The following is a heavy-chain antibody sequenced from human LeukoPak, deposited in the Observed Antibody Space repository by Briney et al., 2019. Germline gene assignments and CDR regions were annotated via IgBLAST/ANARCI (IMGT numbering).Heavy chain of an antibody. V-gene: IGHV3-23*01. J-gene: IGHJ6*03. D-gene: IGHD2-2*01. CDR1: GFTFSSYA. CDR3: AKGALPAAIRSNYMDV. CDR2: ISGSGGST. Sequence: GGSLRLSCAASGFTFSSYAMSWVRQAPGKGLEWVSAISGSGGSTYYADSVKGRFTISRDNSKNTLYLQMNSLRAEDTAVYYCAKGALPAAIRSNYMDVWGKGTTVTVSS.